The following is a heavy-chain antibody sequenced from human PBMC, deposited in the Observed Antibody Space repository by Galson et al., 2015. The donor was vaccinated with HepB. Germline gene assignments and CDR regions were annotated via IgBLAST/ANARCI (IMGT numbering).Heavy chain of an antibody. V-gene: IGHV3-74*01. Sequence: SLRLSCAASGFTFNTYWMLWVRQAPGKGLVWVSRISSDVSDTRYADSVTGRFTISRDNAKNTLYLQMNSLRAEDTAMYYCARGRSSGNGMDVWGQGTTVTVS. D-gene: IGHD6-19*01. CDR1: GFTFNTYW. CDR2: ISSDVSDT. CDR3: ARGRSSGNGMDV. J-gene: IGHJ6*02.